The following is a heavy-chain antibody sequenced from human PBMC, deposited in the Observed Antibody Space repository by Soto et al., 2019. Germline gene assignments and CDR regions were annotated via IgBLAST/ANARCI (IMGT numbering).Heavy chain of an antibody. D-gene: IGHD3-16*01. CDR3: AREFPYYESSDSYFDY. V-gene: IGHV4-4*02. Sequence: SETLSLTCAVSGGSFTSNNWWTWVRQPPGQGLEWIGEIYRTGSTNYNPSLKSRVTISLDTSKNQFSLHLNSLTPEDTAVYYCAREFPYYESSDSYFDYWGQGALVTVSS. J-gene: IGHJ4*02. CDR2: IYRTGST. CDR1: GGSFTSNNW.